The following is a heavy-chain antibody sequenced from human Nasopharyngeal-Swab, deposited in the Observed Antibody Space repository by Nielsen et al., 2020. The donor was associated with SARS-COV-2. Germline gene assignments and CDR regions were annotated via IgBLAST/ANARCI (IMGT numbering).Heavy chain of an antibody. CDR3: AKDVRMADHYYHGMDV. CDR1: GFTFSNYG. Sequence: GESLKISCATSGFTFSNYGMHWVRQAPGKGLEWVAVTWYDGSNTYYGDSVKGRFTISRDDSKNTHYLQMNSLRPGDTAVYYCAKDVRMADHYYHGMDVWGQGTTVTVSS. J-gene: IGHJ6*02. CDR2: TWYDGSNT. D-gene: IGHD5-24*01. V-gene: IGHV3-33*03.